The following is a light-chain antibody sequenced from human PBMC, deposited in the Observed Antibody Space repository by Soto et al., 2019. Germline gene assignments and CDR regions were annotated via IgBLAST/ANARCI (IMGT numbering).Light chain of an antibody. CDR2: EVS. V-gene: IGLV2-14*01. J-gene: IGLJ1*01. Sequence: QSALAQPASVSESPGQSITISCTGTSSDVGGYNYVSWYQQHPGEVPRLVIYEVSNRPSGVSSRFSGSKSGNTASLTISGLQAEDESDYYCRSYTSSSTYVFGTGTKVTVL. CDR1: SSDVGGYNY. CDR3: RSYTSSSTYV.